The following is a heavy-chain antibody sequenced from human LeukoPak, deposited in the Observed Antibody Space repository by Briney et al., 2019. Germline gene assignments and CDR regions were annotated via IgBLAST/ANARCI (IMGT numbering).Heavy chain of an antibody. CDR2: IYGDDDDK. Sequence: SGPTLVKPTQSLTLTCTLSGFSLSTSGVGVGWIRQPPGKALEWLALIYGDDDDKRYSPSLKSRLTITKDTSKNQVVLTMTNMDPVDTATYYCAHVPRNLAFDSWGQGTLVTVSS. V-gene: IGHV2-5*02. D-gene: IGHD1-14*01. CDR1: GFSLSTSGVG. J-gene: IGHJ4*02. CDR3: AHVPRNLAFDS.